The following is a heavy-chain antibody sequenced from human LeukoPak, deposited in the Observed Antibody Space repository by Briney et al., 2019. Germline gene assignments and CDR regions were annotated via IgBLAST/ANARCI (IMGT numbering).Heavy chain of an antibody. D-gene: IGHD3-16*02. V-gene: IGHV4-39*01. J-gene: IGHJ5*02. CDR3: ARHRSRVWFDP. CDR2: INHSGST. Sequence: SETLSLTCTVSGGSISSSSYFWSWIRQPPGKGLEWIGEINHSGSTNYNPSLKSRVTISVDTSKNQFSLKLSSVTAADTAVYYCARHRSRVWFDPWGQGTLVTVSS. CDR1: GGSISSSSYF.